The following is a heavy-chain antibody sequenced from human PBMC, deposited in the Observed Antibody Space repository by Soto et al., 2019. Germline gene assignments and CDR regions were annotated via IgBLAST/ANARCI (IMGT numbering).Heavy chain of an antibody. CDR2: INMDGSST. CDR3: ARGPRGLYHHDY. D-gene: IGHD2-2*01. J-gene: IGHJ4*02. CDR1: GFTFSGDC. V-gene: IGHV3-74*01. Sequence: PGGSLRLSCSASGFTFSGDCMHWVRQAAGKGLVWVSRINMDGSSTNYADSVKGRFTISRDNAKNTLYLQMNSLRVDDTAVYYCARGPRGLYHHDYWGQGALVTVSS.